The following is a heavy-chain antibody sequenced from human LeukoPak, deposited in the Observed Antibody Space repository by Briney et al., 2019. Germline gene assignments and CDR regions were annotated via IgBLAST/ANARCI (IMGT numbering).Heavy chain of an antibody. V-gene: IGHV3-23*01. CDR3: AKASVAIPQYCNS. D-gene: IGHD2-2*02. Sequence: GGSLRLSCEASGFTFGNYAMNWVRQAPGKGLEWVSTISGTGCSTYYADSAKGRFTISRDNSKDTLFLQLNSLTAADTAMYFCAKASVAIPQYCNSWGQGTLVTVSS. CDR2: ISGTGCST. J-gene: IGHJ5*02. CDR1: GFTFGNYA.